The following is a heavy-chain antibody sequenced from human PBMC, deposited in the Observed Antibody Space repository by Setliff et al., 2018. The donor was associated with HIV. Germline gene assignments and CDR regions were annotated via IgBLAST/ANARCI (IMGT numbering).Heavy chain of an antibody. Sequence: GGSLRLSCIASGFNSGSYGMHWVRQAPGKGLEWVAVIWHDGSNEFHADSVKGRFTISRDNSKNTLYLQMNSLRAEDTAVYYCAKDYYDFVWGSSLAYWGQGTLVTVSS. CDR2: IWHDGSNE. J-gene: IGHJ4*02. CDR3: AKDYYDFVWGSSLAY. CDR1: GFNSGSYG. D-gene: IGHD3-16*01. V-gene: IGHV3-33*06.